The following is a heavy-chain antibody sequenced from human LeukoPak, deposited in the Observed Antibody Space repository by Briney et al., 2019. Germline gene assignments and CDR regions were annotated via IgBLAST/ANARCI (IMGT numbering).Heavy chain of an antibody. Sequence: KPSQTLSLTCAVSGVSISSGGYSWSWIRQPPGKGLEWIGYIYYSGSTYYNPSLKSRVTISIDTSNNQFYLKLSSLTAADTAVYYCARRDDSSGYHKIFDYWGQGTLVTVSS. J-gene: IGHJ4*02. V-gene: IGHV4-30-2*03. CDR1: GVSISSGGYS. D-gene: IGHD3-22*01. CDR3: ARRDDSSGYHKIFDY. CDR2: IYYSGST.